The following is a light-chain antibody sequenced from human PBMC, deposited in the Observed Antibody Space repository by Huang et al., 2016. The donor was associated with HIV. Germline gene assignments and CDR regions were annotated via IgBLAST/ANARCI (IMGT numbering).Light chain of an antibody. V-gene: IGKV1-9*01. CDR2: AAS. Sequence: IQLTQSPSSLSTSVGDRVTITCRASQDIGRDMTWYQQRPGGAPQLLIYAASTLQSGVPFRVSGGGSGTEFSLTISGLQAEDFATYHCQQLHTYPLTFGGGTTVDI. CDR3: QQLHTYPLT. CDR1: QDIGRD. J-gene: IGKJ4*01.